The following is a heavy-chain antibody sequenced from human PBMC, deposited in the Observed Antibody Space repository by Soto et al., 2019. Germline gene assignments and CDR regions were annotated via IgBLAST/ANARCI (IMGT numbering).Heavy chain of an antibody. CDR1: GDSISSGNYY. V-gene: IGHV4-30-4*01. J-gene: IGHJ6*02. CDR3: ARVPPGRGTYFNNYDVMDV. D-gene: IGHD3-10*01. CDR2: INYSGST. Sequence: QVQLQESGPGLVKPSQTLSLSCTLSGDSISSGNYYWGWIRHSPGKGLEWIAYINYSGSTYWNQSFRGRNTMSVDTCKNQYALKLRSVTAADTAVYYCARVPPGRGTYFNNYDVMDVWGQGTTVTVSS.